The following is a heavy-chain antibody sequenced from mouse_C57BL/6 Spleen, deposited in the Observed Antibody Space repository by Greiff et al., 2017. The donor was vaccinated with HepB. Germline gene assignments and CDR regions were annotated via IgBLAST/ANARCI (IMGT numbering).Heavy chain of an antibody. Sequence: DVMLVESGGGLVQPGGSMKLSCAASGFTFSDAWMDWVRQSPEKGLEWVAEIRNKANNHATYYAESVKGRFTISRDDSKSSVYLQMNSLRAEDTGIYYCTRPGYWTTVVAINWYFDVWGTGTTVTVSS. J-gene: IGHJ1*03. CDR2: IRNKANNHAT. CDR1: GFTFSDAW. D-gene: IGHD1-1*01. V-gene: IGHV6-6*01. CDR3: TRPGYWTTVVAINWYFDV.